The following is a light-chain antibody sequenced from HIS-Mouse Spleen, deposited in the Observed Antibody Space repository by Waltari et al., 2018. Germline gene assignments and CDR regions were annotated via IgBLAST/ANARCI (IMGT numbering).Light chain of an antibody. CDR3: AAWDDSLSGV. Sequence: QSVLTQPPSASGTPGQRVTISCSGSSSNIGSNYVYWYQQLPGTAPKLLIYRNNPRPSGVPDRFSGSNSGTSASLAISGLRSEDEADYYCAAWDDSLSGVFGGGTKLTVL. J-gene: IGLJ2*01. CDR1: SSNIGSNY. V-gene: IGLV1-47*01. CDR2: RNN.